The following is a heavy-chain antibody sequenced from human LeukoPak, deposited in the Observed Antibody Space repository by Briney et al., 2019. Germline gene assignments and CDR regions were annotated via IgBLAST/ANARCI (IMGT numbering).Heavy chain of an antibody. CDR1: GYTFTSYG. V-gene: IGHV1-18*01. D-gene: IGHD3-22*01. CDR3: ARVSTPLYYDSSPAAFDI. J-gene: IGHJ3*02. CDR2: ICAYNGNT. Sequence: ASVKVSCKASGYTFTSYGISWVRQAPGQGLEWMGWICAYNGNTNYAQKLQGRVTMTTDTATSTAYMELRSLRSDDTAVYYCARVSTPLYYDSSPAAFDIWGQGTMVTVSS.